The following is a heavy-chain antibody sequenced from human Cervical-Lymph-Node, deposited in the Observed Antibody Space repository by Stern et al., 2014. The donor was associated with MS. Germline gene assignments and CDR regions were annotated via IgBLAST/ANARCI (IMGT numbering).Heavy chain of an antibody. J-gene: IGHJ6*02. CDR3: ARALHCSASSCYAPYGIDV. V-gene: IGHV3-11*01. D-gene: IGHD2-15*01. CDR2: ITGRGVSL. Sequence: VKLVESGGGVVKAGGSLRLSCAASGFTFSDYYMNWVRQAPGKGLEWLSLITGRGVSLYSADSVRGRFTLSSYNARNSFFLQLNILRAEDTAVYYCARALHCSASSCYAPYGIDVWGQGTTVTVSS. CDR1: GFTFSDYY.